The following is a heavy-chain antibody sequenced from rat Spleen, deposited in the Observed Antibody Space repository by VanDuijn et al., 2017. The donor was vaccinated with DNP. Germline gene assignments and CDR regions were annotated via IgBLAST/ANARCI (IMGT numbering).Heavy chain of an antibody. Sequence: EVQLVESGGGLVQPGRSLKLSCAASGFTFSNYYMAWVRQAPKKGLEWVATISTSGSRTYYPDSVKGRFTVSRDNAKSSLYLQMNSLKSEDTATYYCARHDYPGITHCFDYWGQGTLVTVSS. CDR1: GFTFSNYY. V-gene: IGHV5-25*01. CDR2: ISTSGSRT. CDR3: ARHDYPGITHCFDY. J-gene: IGHJ3*01. D-gene: IGHD1-4*01.